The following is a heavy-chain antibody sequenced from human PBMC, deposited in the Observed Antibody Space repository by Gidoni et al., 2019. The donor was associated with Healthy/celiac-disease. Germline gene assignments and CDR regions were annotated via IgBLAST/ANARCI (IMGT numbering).Heavy chain of an antibody. V-gene: IGHV3-23*01. J-gene: IGHJ4*02. CDR2: ISVSGASS. CDR1: VFTFSSSA. Sequence: VQLLESGGGLVQPGGSLRLSCAASVFTFSSSAMSWVRQAPGQGLEGVSAISVSGASSYYADSVKGRFTLSRDNSKNTLYLQFNILIAEDTAVYYCAKGWPRGYYFDYLGQGTLVTVSS. CDR3: AKGWPRGYYFDY. D-gene: IGHD5-12*01.